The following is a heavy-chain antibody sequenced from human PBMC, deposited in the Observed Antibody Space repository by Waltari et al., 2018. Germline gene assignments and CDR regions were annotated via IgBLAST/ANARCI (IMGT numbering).Heavy chain of an antibody. CDR2: INPSGGST. D-gene: IGHD4-17*01. J-gene: IGHJ5*02. CDR3: ARGPLATVTGNWFDP. V-gene: IGHV1-46*01. Sequence: QVQLVQSGAEVKKPGASVKVSCKASGYTFTSYYMHWVRQAPGQGLEWMGIINPSGGSTSYAQKCQGRVTMTRDTSTSTVYMELSSLRSEDTAVYYCARGPLATVTGNWFDPWGQGTLVTVSS. CDR1: GYTFTSYY.